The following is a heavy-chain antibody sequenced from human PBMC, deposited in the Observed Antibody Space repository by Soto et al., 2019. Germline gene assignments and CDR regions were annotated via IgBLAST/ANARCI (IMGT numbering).Heavy chain of an antibody. CDR3: ARGPYCSSTDCDAAFQI. V-gene: IGHV3-64*01. Sequence: EVQLVESGGGLVQPGGSLRLFCTASVFTFSEYVMHWVRQSPGKGLEYVSAIRSMGDRTYDANSVKGRFTITRDNSKKSVHLQMGSLRAEDMAVYHCARGPYCSSTDCDAAFQIWGQGTVVDVAS. J-gene: IGHJ3*02. CDR2: IRSMGDRT. CDR1: VFTFSEYV. D-gene: IGHD2-2*01.